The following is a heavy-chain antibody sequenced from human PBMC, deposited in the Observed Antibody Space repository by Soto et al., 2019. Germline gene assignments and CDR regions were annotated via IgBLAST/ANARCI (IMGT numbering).Heavy chain of an antibody. Sequence: VSLRLSCAASGFTFSNAWMSWVRQAPGKGLEWVGRIKSKTDGGTTDYAAPVKGRFIISRDDSKNTLYLQMNSLKTEDTAVYYCTTGGFSRYFDWPDYYYGMDVWGQGTTVTVS. CDR3: TTGGFSRYFDWPDYYYGMDV. J-gene: IGHJ6*02. D-gene: IGHD3-9*01. V-gene: IGHV3-15*01. CDR2: IKSKTDGGTT. CDR1: GFTFSNAW.